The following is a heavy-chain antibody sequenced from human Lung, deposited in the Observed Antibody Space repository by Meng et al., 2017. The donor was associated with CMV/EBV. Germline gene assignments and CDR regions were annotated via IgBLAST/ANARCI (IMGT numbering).Heavy chain of an antibody. J-gene: IGHJ5*02. Sequence: SXTLSLXCSVSGDSMSRGNHYWSWIRQHPGKGLEWIGHIYFTGSTYYNPSLRSRVTMSMDTSKNQCSLRLRSVTASDTALYYCVTAVAAAGYGGFDPWGQGSLVTVSS. V-gene: IGHV4-31*03. CDR2: IYFTGST. D-gene: IGHD6-13*01. CDR1: GDSMSRGNHY. CDR3: VTAVAAAGYGGFDP.